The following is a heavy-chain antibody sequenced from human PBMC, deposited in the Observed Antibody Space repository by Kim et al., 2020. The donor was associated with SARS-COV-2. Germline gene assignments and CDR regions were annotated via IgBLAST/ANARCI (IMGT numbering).Heavy chain of an antibody. CDR1: NGSLMTYH. Sequence: SETLSLTCGVSNGSLMTYHWSWIRQPPGKGLEWIGDVNHDGFANYNPSLRSRITISVDTSTNLVSLRLVSVTAADTAIYFCARGVRRGNTWY. J-gene: IGHJ2*01. CDR2: VNHDGFA. CDR3: ARGVRRGNTWY. D-gene: IGHD6-25*01. V-gene: IGHV4-34*10.